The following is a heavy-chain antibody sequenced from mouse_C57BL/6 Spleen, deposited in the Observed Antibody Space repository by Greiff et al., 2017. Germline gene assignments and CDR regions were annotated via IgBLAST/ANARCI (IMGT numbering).Heavy chain of an antibody. CDR3: ARSSYHTGAMDY. J-gene: IGHJ4*01. CDR2: ISNGGGST. D-gene: IGHD2-12*01. Sequence: DVMLVESGGGLVQPGGSLKLSCAASGFTFSDYYMYWVRQTPEKRLEWVAYISNGGGSTYYPDTVKGRFTISRDNAKNTLYLQMSRLKSEDTAMYYCARSSYHTGAMDYWGQGTSVTVSS. CDR1: GFTFSDYY. V-gene: IGHV5-12*01.